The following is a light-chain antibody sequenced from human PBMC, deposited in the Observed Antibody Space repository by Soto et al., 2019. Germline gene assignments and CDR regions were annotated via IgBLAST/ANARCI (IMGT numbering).Light chain of an antibody. Sequence: DIQMTQSPSTLSASVGDRVTITCRASQSISSWLAWYQQKPGKAPKLLIYKASSLESGVSSRFSGSGSGTEFTRTISSLQPDDIATYFCQQYNTHSTFGRGTKVEIK. V-gene: IGKV1-5*03. J-gene: IGKJ4*01. CDR3: QQYNTHST. CDR2: KAS. CDR1: QSISSW.